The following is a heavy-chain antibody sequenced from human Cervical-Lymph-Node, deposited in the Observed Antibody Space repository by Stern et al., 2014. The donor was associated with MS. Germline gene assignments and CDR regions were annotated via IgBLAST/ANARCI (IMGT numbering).Heavy chain of an antibody. CDR2: IWYDGSNK. CDR1: GFTFSSYG. Sequence: QVHLVESGGGVVQPGRSLRLSCAASGFTFSSYGMHWVRQTPGKGLEWVAVIWYDGSNKYYADSVKGRFTISRDNSENTLYLQMNTLRAEDTAVYYCARGDSSSPLEYWGQGTLVTVSS. CDR3: ARGDSSSPLEY. J-gene: IGHJ4*02. V-gene: IGHV3-33*01. D-gene: IGHD6-6*01.